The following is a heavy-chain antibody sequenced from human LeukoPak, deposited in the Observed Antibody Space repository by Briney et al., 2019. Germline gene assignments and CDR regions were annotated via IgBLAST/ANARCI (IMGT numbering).Heavy chain of an antibody. D-gene: IGHD5-24*01. CDR2: IYYSGST. J-gene: IGHJ4*02. Sequence: PSETLSLTCTVSGGSISSSSYYWGWIRQPPGKGLEWIGYIYYSGSTYYNPSLKSRVTISVDTSKNQFSLKLSSVTAADTAVYYCARGRWLQWGSYFDYWGQGTLVTVSS. CDR3: ARGRWLQWGSYFDY. V-gene: IGHV4-31*03. CDR1: GGSISSSSYY.